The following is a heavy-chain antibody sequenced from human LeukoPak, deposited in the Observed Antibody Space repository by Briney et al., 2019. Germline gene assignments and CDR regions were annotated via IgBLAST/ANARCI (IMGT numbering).Heavy chain of an antibody. D-gene: IGHD4-17*01. Sequence: GGSLRLSCTASGFTLSDHYMDWVRQAPGKGLEWVGCTRDKAHSYNNDQAATGRARFSICRDDTTTSLYLQMNSPKTDDAADYSCVSAPTTVSIPDWGQGTLVTVSS. V-gene: IGHV3-72*01. J-gene: IGHJ4*02. CDR3: VSAPTTVSIPD. CDR1: GFTLSDHY. CDR2: TRDKAHSYNN.